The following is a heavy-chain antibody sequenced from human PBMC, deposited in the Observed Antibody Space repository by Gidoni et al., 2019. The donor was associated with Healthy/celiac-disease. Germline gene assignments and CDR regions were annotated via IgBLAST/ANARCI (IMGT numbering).Heavy chain of an antibody. J-gene: IGHJ4*02. V-gene: IGHV3-11*05. CDR2: ISSSSSYT. CDR1: GFTFSDYY. D-gene: IGHD5-18*01. Sequence: LRLSCAASGFTFSDYYMSWIRQAPGKGLEWVSYISSSSSYTNYADSVKGRFTISGDNAKNSLYLQMNSLSAEDTAVYYWARANVDTATPLRYWGQGTLVTVSS. CDR3: ARANVDTATPLRY.